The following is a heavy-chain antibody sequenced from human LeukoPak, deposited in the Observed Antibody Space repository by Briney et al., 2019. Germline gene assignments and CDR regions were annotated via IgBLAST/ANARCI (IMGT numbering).Heavy chain of an antibody. CDR2: ISWNSGSI. CDR1: GFTFDDCA. V-gene: IGHV3-9*01. D-gene: IGHD5-18*01. Sequence: PGRSLRLSRAASGFTFDDCAMHWVRQAPGKGLEWVSGISWNSGSIGYADSVKGRFTISRDNAKNSLYLQMNSLRAEDTALYYCAKDLNSCGFDYWGQGTLVTVSS. CDR3: AKDLNSCGFDY. J-gene: IGHJ4*02.